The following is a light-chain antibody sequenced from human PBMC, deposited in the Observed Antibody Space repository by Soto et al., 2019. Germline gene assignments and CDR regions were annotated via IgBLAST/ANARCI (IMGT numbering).Light chain of an antibody. CDR2: WAS. J-gene: IGKJ4*01. Sequence: DIVMTQSPDSLAVSLGERAAINCKSRQSLLSSADNKNYLAWYQQRSGQPPKLLISWASTRQFGVPDRFIGSGSGTDFTLTISSLQADDVAVYYCQQYYGAPLTFGGGTKVEIK. CDR1: QSLLSSADNKNY. CDR3: QQYYGAPLT. V-gene: IGKV4-1*01.